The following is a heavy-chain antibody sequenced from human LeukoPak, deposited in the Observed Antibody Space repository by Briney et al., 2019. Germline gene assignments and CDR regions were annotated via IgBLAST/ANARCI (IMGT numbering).Heavy chain of an antibody. J-gene: IGHJ4*02. Sequence: ETLSLTCTVSGGSISSFYWSWIRQPPGKGLEWMGYIYYSGSTNYNPSLKSRVTISVDTSKNQFSLKLNSVTAADTAVYYCARSSESYDSSGYYSYYFDYWGQGTLVTVSS. CDR3: ARSSESYDSSGYYSYYFDY. CDR2: IYYSGST. D-gene: IGHD3-22*01. V-gene: IGHV4-59*01. CDR1: GGSISSFY.